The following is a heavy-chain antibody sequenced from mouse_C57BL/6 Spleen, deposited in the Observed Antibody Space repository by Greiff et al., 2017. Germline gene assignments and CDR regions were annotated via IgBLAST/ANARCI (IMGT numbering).Heavy chain of an antibody. CDR3: ARGDYYGSRGFDY. Sequence: QVQLQQSGAELARPGASVKLSCKASGYTFTSYGISWVKQRTGQGLEWIGEIYPRSGNTYYNEKFKGKATLTADKSSSTAYMELRSLTSEDSAVYFCARGDYYGSRGFDYWGQGTTLTVSS. V-gene: IGHV1-81*01. CDR1: GYTFTSYG. J-gene: IGHJ2*01. D-gene: IGHD1-1*01. CDR2: IYPRSGNT.